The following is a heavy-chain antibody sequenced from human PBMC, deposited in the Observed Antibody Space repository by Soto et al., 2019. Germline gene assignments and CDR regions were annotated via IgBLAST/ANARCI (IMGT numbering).Heavy chain of an antibody. CDR2: ISYDGRNK. CDR3: ARVEDSSYLSIDY. D-gene: IGHD2-2*01. CDR1: GFTLNTFG. Sequence: QVQLLESGGGVVQPGTSLRLSCAASGFTLNTFGMHWVRQAPGKGLEWVAFISYDGRNKFYVDSVEGRFTVSRDSSENTLSLQMNSLRVEDTAVYYCARVEDSSYLSIDYWGQGTLVTVSS. V-gene: IGHV3-33*05. J-gene: IGHJ4*02.